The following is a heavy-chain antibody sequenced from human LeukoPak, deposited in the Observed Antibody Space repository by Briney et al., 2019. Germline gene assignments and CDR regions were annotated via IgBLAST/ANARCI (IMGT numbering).Heavy chain of an antibody. CDR2: IIPIFCTA. CDR1: GGTFSRYA. V-gene: IGHV1-69*01. D-gene: IGHD3-9*01. Sequence: SSVKVSCKASGGTFSRYAISWVRQAPGPGLEWMGGIIPIFCTANYAQKFPGRVTITADQSTSPVYMELSSLRSEATAVYYCARGNVLRYFDWLGCSMDVWGKGATVTISS. J-gene: IGHJ6*03. CDR3: ARGNVLRYFDWLGCSMDV.